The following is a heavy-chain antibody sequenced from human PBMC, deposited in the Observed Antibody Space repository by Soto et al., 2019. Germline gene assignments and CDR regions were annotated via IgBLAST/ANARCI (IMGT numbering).Heavy chain of an antibody. CDR1: GFSLSSRKMG. CDR3: AHTGYYDLLTFDY. Sequence: SGPTLVNPTQTLTLTCNFSGFSLSSRKMGVGWIRQPPGKALEWLALIYRDDDKRYRPSLNNRLTITKDTSKNQVLLTVTNLDPVDTATYYCAHTGYYDLLTFDYWGQGTLVTVSS. V-gene: IGHV2-5*02. J-gene: IGHJ4*02. D-gene: IGHD3-9*01. CDR2: IYRDDDK.